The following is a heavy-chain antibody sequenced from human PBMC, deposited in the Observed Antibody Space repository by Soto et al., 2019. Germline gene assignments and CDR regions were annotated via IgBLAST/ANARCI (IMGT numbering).Heavy chain of an antibody. CDR3: ARVTSLWFGGGWYFYL. J-gene: IGHJ2*01. Sequence: QVQLQESGPGLVRPSETLSLTCTVSNGSMSSYFWSWLRQPPGEGLEWLGYIYYSGHTNYNPSLKSQVTMSVGTSKNQFPLNLSSVTAADTAVYYCARVTSLWFGGGWYFYLWGRGTLVTVSS. CDR2: IYYSGHT. D-gene: IGHD3-10*01. V-gene: IGHV4-59*01. CDR1: NGSMSSYF.